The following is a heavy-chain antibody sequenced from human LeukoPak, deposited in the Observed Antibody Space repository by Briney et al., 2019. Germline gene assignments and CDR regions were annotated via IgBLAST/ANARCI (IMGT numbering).Heavy chain of an antibody. D-gene: IGHD6-19*01. CDR1: GDSVSSNSAA. CDR2: TYYRSKWYN. J-gene: IGHJ6*03. CDR3: ARGKEQWLTEYYYYYMDV. V-gene: IGHV6-1*01. Sequence: SQTLSLTCATSGDSVSSNSAAWNWIRQSPSRGLEWLGRTYYRSKWYNDYAVSVKSRITINPDTSKNQFSLQLNSVTPEDTAVYYCARGKEQWLTEYYYYYMDVWGKGTTVTVSS.